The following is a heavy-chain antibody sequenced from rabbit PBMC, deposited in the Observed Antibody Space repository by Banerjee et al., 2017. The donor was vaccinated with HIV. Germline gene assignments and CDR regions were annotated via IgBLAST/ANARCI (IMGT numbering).Heavy chain of an antibody. CDR1: EIDFSSHG. V-gene: IGHV1S47*01. D-gene: IGHD2-1*01. J-gene: IGHJ4*01. CDR3: ARLRYDDYGDLHYFNL. CDR2: IYPDYGTT. Sequence: QEQLVESGGGLVTLGGSLKLSCKASEIDFSSHGISWIRQAPGKGLEWIATIYPDYGTTDYGNWVNGRFTISLDNAQNTVFLQMTSLTAADTATYFCARLRYDDYGDLHYFNLWGQGTLVTVS.